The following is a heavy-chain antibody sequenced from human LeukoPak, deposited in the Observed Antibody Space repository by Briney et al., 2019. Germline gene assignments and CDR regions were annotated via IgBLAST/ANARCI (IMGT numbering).Heavy chain of an antibody. V-gene: IGHV3-9*01. D-gene: IGHD6-13*01. CDR1: GFTFDDYG. J-gene: IGHJ2*01. CDR2: ISWNRGSI. Sequence: GRSLRLSCAASGFTFDDYGMHWVRHAPGKGLEWVSGISWNRGSITYADSVKGRFTISRDTAKNSLYLQMNSLRPEDTALYYCAKGGAAGDNYWYFDLWGRGTLATVSS. CDR3: AKGGAAGDNYWYFDL.